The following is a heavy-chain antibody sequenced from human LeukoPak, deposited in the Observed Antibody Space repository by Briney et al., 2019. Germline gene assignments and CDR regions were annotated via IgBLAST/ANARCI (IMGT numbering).Heavy chain of an antibody. D-gene: IGHD3-10*01. CDR3: ARPAGYFGSDAFDI. Sequence: SETLSLTCAVSGYSISSGYYWGWIRQPPGKGLEWIGSIYHSGSTYYNPSLKSRVTMSVDTSKNQFSLKLSSVTAADTAVYYCARPAGYFGSDAFDIWGQGTMVTVSS. V-gene: IGHV4-38-2*01. CDR2: IYHSGST. J-gene: IGHJ3*02. CDR1: GYSISSGYY.